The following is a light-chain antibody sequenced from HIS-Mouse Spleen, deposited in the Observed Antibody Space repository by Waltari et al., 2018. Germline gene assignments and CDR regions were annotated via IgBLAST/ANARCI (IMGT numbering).Light chain of an antibody. J-gene: IGLJ3*02. CDR3: QSAYSSGTGWV. Sequence: SYELTQPPSVSVSPGQTARTTCSGDALPKQYDYWYQQKPRQAPVLVIYKGSGRPSGIPKRFSGSSPGTTGTLTISGVQAEDEADYYCQSAYSSGTGWVFGGGTKLTVL. CDR1: ALPKQY. V-gene: IGLV3-25*03. CDR2: KGS.